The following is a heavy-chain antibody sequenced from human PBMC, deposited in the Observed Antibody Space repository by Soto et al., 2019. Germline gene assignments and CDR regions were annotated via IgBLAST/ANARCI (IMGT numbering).Heavy chain of an antibody. Sequence: ASETLSLTCTVSGGSINSYYWSWIRQPPGKGLEWIGYIYYSGSTNYNPSLKSRVTISVDTSKSQFSLKLSSVTAADTAVYYCARLTEDPYYYYGMDVWGQGTTVTVSS. CDR3: ARLTEDPYYYYGMDV. CDR1: GGSINSYY. J-gene: IGHJ6*01. CDR2: IYYSGST. V-gene: IGHV4-59*01.